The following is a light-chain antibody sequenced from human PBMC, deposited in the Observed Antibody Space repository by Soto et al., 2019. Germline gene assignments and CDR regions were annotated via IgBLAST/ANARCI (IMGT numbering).Light chain of an antibody. CDR3: QHGITTPLT. Sequence: EIVLTQSPGTLSLSPGEGATLSCRASQSVRNNYLAWYQQKPGQAPRLLIYSASRRATGIPDRFSGSGSGTYFTLTISRVQAEDAAIYYCQHGITTPLTFGQGTRLEIK. CDR1: QSVRNNY. V-gene: IGKV3-20*01. J-gene: IGKJ5*01. CDR2: SAS.